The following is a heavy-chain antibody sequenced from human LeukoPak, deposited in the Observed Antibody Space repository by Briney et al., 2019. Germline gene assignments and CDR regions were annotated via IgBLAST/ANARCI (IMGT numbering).Heavy chain of an antibody. CDR1: GFTFRSYG. J-gene: IGHJ4*02. CDR2: IRYDGSNK. V-gene: IGHV3-30*02. D-gene: IGHD2-2*01. Sequence: GGSLRLSCAASGFTFRSYGMHWVRQAPGKGLEWVAFIRYDGSNKYYADSVKGRFTISRGNSKNTLYLQMNSLRAEDTAVYYCAKNIEYQFDYWGQGTLVTVSS. CDR3: AKNIEYQFDY.